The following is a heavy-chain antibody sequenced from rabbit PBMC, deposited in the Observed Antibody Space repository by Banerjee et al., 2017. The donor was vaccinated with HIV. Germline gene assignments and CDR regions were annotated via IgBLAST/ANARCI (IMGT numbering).Heavy chain of an antibody. CDR1: GFDFSSSYD. CDR3: ARDSGTSFSSYGMDL. Sequence: VESGGGLVKPGASLTLICKASGFDFSSSYDMCWVRQAPGKGLEWIGCIYTGNGKNYYASWAKGRFTISKTSSTTVTLQLTSLTAADTATYFCARDSGTSFSSYGMDLWGPGTLVTVS. D-gene: IGHD8-1*01. V-gene: IGHV1S40*01. J-gene: IGHJ6*01. CDR2: IYTGNGKN.